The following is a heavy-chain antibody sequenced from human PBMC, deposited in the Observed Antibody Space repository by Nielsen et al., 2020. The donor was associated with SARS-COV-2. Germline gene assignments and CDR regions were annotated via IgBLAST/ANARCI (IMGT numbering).Heavy chain of an antibody. Sequence: SETLSLTCAVYGGSFSFYYWTWIRQPPGKGLEWIGEINHSGSTNYNPSLKSRVTISVDTSKNQFSLKLSSVTAADTAVYYCARDSGHTVTTHNWFDPWGQGTLVTVSS. J-gene: IGHJ5*02. CDR2: INHSGST. D-gene: IGHD4-11*01. V-gene: IGHV4-34*01. CDR3: ARDSGHTVTTHNWFDP. CDR1: GGSFSFYY.